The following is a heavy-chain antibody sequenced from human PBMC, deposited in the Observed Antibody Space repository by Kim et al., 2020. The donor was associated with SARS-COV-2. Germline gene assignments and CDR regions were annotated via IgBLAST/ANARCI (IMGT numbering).Heavy chain of an antibody. V-gene: IGHV3-7*01. CDR2: IKQDGSEK. Sequence: GGSLRLSCAASGFTFSSYWMSWVRQAPGKGLEWVANIKQDGSEKYYVDSVKGRFTISRDNAKNSLYLQMNSLRAEDTAVYYCARAAPYYYDSSGYYYFGYWGQGTLVTVSS. D-gene: IGHD3-22*01. J-gene: IGHJ4*02. CDR3: ARAAPYYYDSSGYYYFGY. CDR1: GFTFSSYW.